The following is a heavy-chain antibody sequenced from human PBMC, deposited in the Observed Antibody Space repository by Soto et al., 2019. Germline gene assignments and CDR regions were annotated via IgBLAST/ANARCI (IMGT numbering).Heavy chain of an antibody. CDR3: ARGSLEMTTITSYFDY. J-gene: IGHJ4*02. CDR2: INPSDGST. D-gene: IGHD4-4*01. CDR1: GYTFTSYC. V-gene: IGHV1-46*01. Sequence: ASVKVSCKASGYTFTSYCTHWVRQAPGQGLEWMGIINPSDGSTTYAQKFQGRVTMTRDTSTSTVYMELSSLRSEDTAVFYCARGSLEMTTITSYFDYWGQGTLVTVSS.